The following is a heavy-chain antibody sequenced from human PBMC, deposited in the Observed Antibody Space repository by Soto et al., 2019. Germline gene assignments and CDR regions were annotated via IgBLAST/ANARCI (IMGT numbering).Heavy chain of an antibody. Sequence: QVTLKESGPVMVNPTETLTLTCTISGFSLSNARMGVSWIRQPPGKALEWLAHIFSNDEKSYSTSLKSRLTISKDTSKSQVVLTMTNMDPVDTATYYCALEPDPLEWLLSPPHRGVWGQGTTVTVSS. CDR3: ALEPDPLEWLLSPPHRGV. J-gene: IGHJ6*02. CDR1: GFSLSNARMG. V-gene: IGHV2-26*03. D-gene: IGHD3-3*01. CDR2: IFSNDEK.